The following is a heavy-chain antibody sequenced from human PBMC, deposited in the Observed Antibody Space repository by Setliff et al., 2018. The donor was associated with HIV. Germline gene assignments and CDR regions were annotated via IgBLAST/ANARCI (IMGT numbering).Heavy chain of an antibody. CDR2: INHSGST. CDR3: ARGSSSIFGVLVLLPHSYYYMDV. V-gene: IGHV4-34*01. CDR1: GGSFISYY. J-gene: IGHJ6*03. Sequence: KPSETLSLTCAVYGGSFISYYWTWIRQPPGKGLEWIGEINHSGSTNYNPSLKSRVSISVDMSKNQFSLNLSSVTAADTAVYYCARGSSSIFGVLVLLPHSYYYMDVWGKGTTVTVSS. D-gene: IGHD3-3*01.